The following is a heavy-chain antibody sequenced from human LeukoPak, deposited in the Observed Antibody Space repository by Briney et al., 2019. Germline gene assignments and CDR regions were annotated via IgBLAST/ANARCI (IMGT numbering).Heavy chain of an antibody. J-gene: IGHJ4*02. D-gene: IGHD5-18*01. CDR1: GFSFSSYG. CDR3: ARDQRGFSYSKYYFDY. V-gene: IGHV3-33*01. Sequence: GRSLRLSCAASGFSFSSYGMHWVRQAPGKGLEWVAVIWYDGTNKYYADSVKGRFTISRDNSKNTLYLQMNSLRAEDTAVYYCARDQRGFSYSKYYFDYWGQGTLVTVSS. CDR2: IWYDGTNK.